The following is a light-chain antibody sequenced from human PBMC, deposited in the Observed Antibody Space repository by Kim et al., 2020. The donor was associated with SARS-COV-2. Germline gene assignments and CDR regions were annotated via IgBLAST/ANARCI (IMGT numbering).Light chain of an antibody. V-gene: IGKV1-39*01. J-gene: IGKJ1*01. CDR2: GAS. CDR1: QSISSY. CDR3: QQNYNTPWT. Sequence: DIQMTQSPSSLSASVGDRVTITCRTNQSISSYLNWYQLKPGKAPKLLIHGASSLHSGVPSRFSGSGAETDFTLIIRSLQPEDFATYFCQQNYNTPWTFGEGTKVDIK.